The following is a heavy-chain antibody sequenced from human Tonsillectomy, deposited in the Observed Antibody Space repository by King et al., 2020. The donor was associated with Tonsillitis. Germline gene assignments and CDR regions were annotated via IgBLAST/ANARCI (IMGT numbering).Heavy chain of an antibody. V-gene: IGHV4-39*01. D-gene: IGHD3-16*01. J-gene: IGHJ4*02. CDR1: GGSISSSSYY. Sequence: VQLQESGPGLVKPSETLSLTCTVSGGSISSSSYYWGWIRQPPGKGLEWIGSIYYSGSTYYNPSLKSRVTISVDTSKNQFSLKLSSVTAADTAVYYCAKTNTLRRGVDYWGQGTLVTVSS. CDR2: IYYSGST. CDR3: AKTNTLRRGVDY.